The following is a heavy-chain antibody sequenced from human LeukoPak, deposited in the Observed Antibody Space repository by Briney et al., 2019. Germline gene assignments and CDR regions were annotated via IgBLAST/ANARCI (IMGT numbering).Heavy chain of an antibody. CDR2: IYYSGST. D-gene: IGHD2-21*01. CDR3: ARGKKVAIGEAYYFDY. Sequence: TSETLSLTCTVSGGSISSYYWSWIRQPPGKGLEWIGYIYYSGSTNCNPSLKSRVTISVDTSKNQFSLKLSSVTAADTAVYYCARGKKVAIGEAYYFDYWGQGTLVTVSS. V-gene: IGHV4-59*01. CDR1: GGSISSYY. J-gene: IGHJ4*02.